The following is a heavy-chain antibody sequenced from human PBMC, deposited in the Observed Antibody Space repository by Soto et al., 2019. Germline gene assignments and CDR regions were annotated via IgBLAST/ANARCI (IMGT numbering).Heavy chain of an antibody. V-gene: IGHV3-7*03. J-gene: IGHJ4*02. CDR2: IKQDGSEK. Sequence: PGVSIRHACATTNFTSGRHWLSWVRPSQGKGLEWVANIKQDGSEKYYVDSVKGRFTISRDNSKNSLYLQMNSLRAEDTAVYYSPRRRTIIVFAYFAFLRQET. CDR3: PRRRTIIVFAYFAF. D-gene: IGHD2-15*01. CDR1: NFTSGRHW.